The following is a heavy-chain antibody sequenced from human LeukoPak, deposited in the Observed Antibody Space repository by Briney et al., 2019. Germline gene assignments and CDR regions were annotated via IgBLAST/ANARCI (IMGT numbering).Heavy chain of an antibody. D-gene: IGHD1-26*01. CDR1: GASISSYY. CDR2: IYYSGST. J-gene: IGHJ3*02. Sequence: SETLSLTCTVSGASISSYYWGWIRQPPGKGLEWIGSIYYSGSTYYNPSLKSRVTISVDTSKNQFSLKLSSVTAADTAVYYCASDAISGSYHSDAFDIWGQGTMVTVSS. V-gene: IGHV4-39*07. CDR3: ASDAISGSYHSDAFDI.